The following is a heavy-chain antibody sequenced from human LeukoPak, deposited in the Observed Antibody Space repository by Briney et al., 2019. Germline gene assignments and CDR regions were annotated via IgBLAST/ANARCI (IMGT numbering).Heavy chain of an antibody. D-gene: IGHD3-9*01. CDR1: GYTSTSYG. Sequence: ASVKVSCKASGYTSTSYGISWVRQAPGQGLEWMGWISAYNGNTNYAQKLQGRVTITTDTSTSTAYMELRSLRSDDTAVYYCARESPYYDILTGFETHYYYGMDVWGQGTTVTVSS. CDR2: ISAYNGNT. V-gene: IGHV1-18*01. J-gene: IGHJ6*02. CDR3: ARESPYYDILTGFETHYYYGMDV.